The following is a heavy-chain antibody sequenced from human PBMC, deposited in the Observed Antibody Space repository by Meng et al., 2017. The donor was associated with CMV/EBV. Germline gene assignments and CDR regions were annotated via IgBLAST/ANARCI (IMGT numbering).Heavy chain of an antibody. V-gene: IGHV3-30-3*01. CDR1: GFTFSSYA. CDR3: ARDRGDYLYYFDY. CDR2: ISYDGSNK. D-gene: IGHD4-17*01. J-gene: IGHJ4*02. Sequence: LVESGGGVVLPGMSLRRSCAVSGFTFSSYAMHWVRQAPGTGLEWVAVISYDGSNKYYADSVKGRFTISRDNSKNTLYLQMNSLRAEDTAVYYCARDRGDYLYYFDYWGQGTLVTVSS.